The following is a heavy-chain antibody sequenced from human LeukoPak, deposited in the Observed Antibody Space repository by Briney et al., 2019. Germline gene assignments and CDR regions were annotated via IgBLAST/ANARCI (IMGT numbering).Heavy chain of an antibody. J-gene: IGHJ5*02. V-gene: IGHV3-30*04. D-gene: IGHD3-16*02. Sequence: GGSLRLSCAASGFTFSSYAMHWVRQAPGKGLEWVAVISYDGSNKYYADSVKGRFTISRDNSKNTLYLQMNSLRAEDTAVYYCARDRPFGGVIVSHWFDPWGQGTLVTVSS. CDR2: ISYDGSNK. CDR1: GFTFSSYA. CDR3: ARDRPFGGVIVSHWFDP.